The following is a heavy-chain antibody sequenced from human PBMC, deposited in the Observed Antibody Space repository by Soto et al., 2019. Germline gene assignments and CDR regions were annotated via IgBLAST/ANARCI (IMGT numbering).Heavy chain of an antibody. CDR1: GFTFSSYA. CDR2: ISGSGGST. Sequence: GGSLRLSCAASGFTFSSYAMSWVRQAPGKGLEWVSAISGSGGSTYYADSVKGRFTISRDNSKNTLYLQMNSLRAEDTAGYDCAKDQTNYDILTGYVGLFDPWGQGTLVTVSS. J-gene: IGHJ5*02. CDR3: AKDQTNYDILTGYVGLFDP. D-gene: IGHD3-9*01. V-gene: IGHV3-23*01.